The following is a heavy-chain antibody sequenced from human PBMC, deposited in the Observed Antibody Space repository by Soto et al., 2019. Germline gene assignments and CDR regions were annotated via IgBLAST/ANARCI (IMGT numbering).Heavy chain of an antibody. Sequence: GGSLRLSCEASGFDFSDYAFHWVRQAPGEGLEWVAVISYRGDTEYDTDSVKGRFPVSRADSQNTVYLQISSLRKEDTALSHGARHAGLFHTHGLTGMDVCDQGTTGTVS. J-gene: IGHJ6*02. V-gene: IGHV3-30-3*01. CDR3: ARHAGLFHTHGLTGMDV. CDR2: ISYRGDTE. D-gene: IGHD2-8*01. CDR1: GFDFSDYA.